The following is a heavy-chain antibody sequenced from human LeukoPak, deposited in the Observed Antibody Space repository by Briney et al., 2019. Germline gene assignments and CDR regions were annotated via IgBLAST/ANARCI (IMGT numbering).Heavy chain of an antibody. CDR2: FYYSGST. Sequence: SETLSLTCTVSGGSISSNSYYWGWIRQPPGKGLEWIGSFYYSGSTYYNPSPKSRVTISVDTSKNQFSLRLSSVTAAGTAVYYCARRVYTSGWYDGYIEPIFDSWGQGSLVTVSS. V-gene: IGHV4-39*01. CDR3: ARRVYTSGWYDGYIEPIFDS. CDR1: GGSISSNSYY. J-gene: IGHJ4*02. D-gene: IGHD6-19*01.